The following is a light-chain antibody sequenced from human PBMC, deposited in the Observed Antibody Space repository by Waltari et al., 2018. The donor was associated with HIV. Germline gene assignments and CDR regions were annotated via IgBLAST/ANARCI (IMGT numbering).Light chain of an antibody. CDR3: QQPNTYPPGT. CDR1: EDINEF. Sequence: DIQLTQSPSFLSAAIGDRVTITCRASEDINEFLAWYQQKPGVAPKLLIYAASTLEDEVPSRFSGSGSGTDFTLTISSLQPEDFASYYCQQPNTYPPGTLGPGT. CDR2: AAS. J-gene: IGKJ2*02. V-gene: IGKV1-9*01.